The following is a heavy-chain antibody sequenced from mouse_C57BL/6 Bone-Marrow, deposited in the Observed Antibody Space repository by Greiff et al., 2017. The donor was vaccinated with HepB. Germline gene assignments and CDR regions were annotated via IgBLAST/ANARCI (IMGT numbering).Heavy chain of an antibody. J-gene: IGHJ2*01. Sequence: EVQLQQSGAELVRPGASVKLSCTASGFNIKDYYMHWVKQMPEQGLEWIGRIDPEDCDTEYAPKFQGKATMTADTSSNTAYLQLSSLTSEDTAVYYCTRLLYPLFDYWGQGTTLTVSS. CDR1: GFNIKDYY. CDR3: TRLLYPLFDY. CDR2: IDPEDCDT. V-gene: IGHV14-1*01. D-gene: IGHD2-12*01.